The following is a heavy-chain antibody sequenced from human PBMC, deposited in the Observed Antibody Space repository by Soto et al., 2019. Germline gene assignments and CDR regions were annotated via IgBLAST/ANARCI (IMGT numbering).Heavy chain of an antibody. CDR1: GFIFEDYV. Sequence: EAQLVESGGGLVQPGRSLRLSCAASGFIFEDYVMHWVRQAPGKGLEWVSGISWNSGTIVYADSVKGRFIISRDNANSSLYLQMNSLRTDDTALYFCVKDSLRHLDGGALDIWGQGTMVTVSS. J-gene: IGHJ3*02. CDR3: VKDSLRHLDGGALDI. D-gene: IGHD3-3*01. V-gene: IGHV3-9*01. CDR2: ISWNSGTI.